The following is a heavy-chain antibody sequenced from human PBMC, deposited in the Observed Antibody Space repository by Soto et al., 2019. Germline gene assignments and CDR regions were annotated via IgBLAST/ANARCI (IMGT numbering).Heavy chain of an antibody. J-gene: IGHJ5*02. Sequence: GASVKVSCKAPRDTFTSYYINWVRQAPGQGLEWMGVINPHGGSTAYAQKFKGRATLTRDTSASTVYMEVSSLTSEDTAMYYCARSSGGNFGIIIEGTNWFAPCGQGTLVTVSS. CDR1: RDTFTSYY. D-gene: IGHD1-26*01. CDR3: ARSSGGNFGIIIEGTNWFAP. V-gene: IGHV1-46*01. CDR2: INPHGGST.